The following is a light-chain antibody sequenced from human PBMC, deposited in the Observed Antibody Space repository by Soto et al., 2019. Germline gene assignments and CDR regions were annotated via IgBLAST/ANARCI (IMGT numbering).Light chain of an antibody. Sequence: DIQMTQSPSSVSASIGDRVTISCRASQSIYKWLEWYQQKPGKAPKLLIYAASSLQSGVPSRLSGSGYGTDFTRPISSRQPEDSATYYCQQADSFPLTFGGGTKVEI. CDR3: QQADSFPLT. J-gene: IGKJ4*01. CDR1: QSIYKW. V-gene: IGKV1-12*01. CDR2: AAS.